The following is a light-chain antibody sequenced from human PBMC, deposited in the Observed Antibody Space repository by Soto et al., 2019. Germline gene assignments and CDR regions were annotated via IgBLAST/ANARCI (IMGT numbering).Light chain of an antibody. CDR2: DVT. CDR1: SSDVGDNNY. CDR3: SSYTSSSPIYV. V-gene: IGLV2-14*01. J-gene: IGLJ1*01. Sequence: QSALTQPASVSGSPGQSITISCTGTSSDVGDNNYVSWYQQHPGKAPKLMIYDVTHRPSGISNRFSGSKSGNTASLTISGLQAEDEADYYCSSYTSSSPIYVFGTGTKVTVL.